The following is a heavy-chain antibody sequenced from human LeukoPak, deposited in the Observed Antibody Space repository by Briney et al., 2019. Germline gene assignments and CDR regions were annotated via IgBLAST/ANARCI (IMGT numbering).Heavy chain of an antibody. V-gene: IGHV4-34*01. CDR3: ARGSFPAYMTTVTTRAFPFDP. CDR2: IDHSGTS. Sequence: SETLSLTCAVYTGSFSGYSWTWIRQSPGKGLEWIGEIDHSGTSKYNPSLKSRVTISVDTSKNQFSLKLSSVTAADTAVYYCARGSFPAYMTTVTTRAFPFDPWGQGTLVTVSS. J-gene: IGHJ5*02. CDR1: TGSFSGYS. D-gene: IGHD4-17*01.